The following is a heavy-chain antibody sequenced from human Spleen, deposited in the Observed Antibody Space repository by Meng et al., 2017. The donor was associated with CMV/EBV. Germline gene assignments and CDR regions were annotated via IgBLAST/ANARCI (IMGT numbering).Heavy chain of an antibody. J-gene: IGHJ4*02. CDR1: GYTFTSYY. Sequence: SVKVSCKASGYTFTSYYMHWVRQAPGQGLEWMGGIIPIFGTANYAQKFQGRVTITTDESTSTAYMELSSLRSEDTAVYYCARSSSAAAGAPGYWGRGTLVTVSS. D-gene: IGHD6-13*01. CDR3: ARSSSAAAGAPGY. CDR2: IIPIFGTA. V-gene: IGHV1-69*05.